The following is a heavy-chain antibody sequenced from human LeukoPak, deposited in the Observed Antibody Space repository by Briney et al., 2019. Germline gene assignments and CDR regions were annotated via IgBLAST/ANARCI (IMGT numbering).Heavy chain of an antibody. Sequence: SVKVSCKASGGTLSSYAITWVRQAPGQGLEWMGRIIPIFGTANYAQKFQGRVTITTDESTSTAYMELSTLRSDDTAVYYCARERPPGDSSNWFLEGYFDIWGQGTLVTVSS. CDR3: ARERPPGDSSNWFLEGYFDI. CDR1: GGTLSSYA. D-gene: IGHD6-13*01. CDR2: IIPIFGTA. V-gene: IGHV1-69*05. J-gene: IGHJ4*02.